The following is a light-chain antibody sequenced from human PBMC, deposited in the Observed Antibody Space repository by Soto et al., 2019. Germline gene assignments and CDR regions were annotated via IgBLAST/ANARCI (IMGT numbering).Light chain of an antibody. CDR3: QQYNNRPPWT. CDR1: QTVSNN. CDR2: GAS. V-gene: IGKV3-15*01. J-gene: IGKJ1*01. Sequence: EIVMTQSPVTLSASPGERATLSCRASQTVSNNLAWYQQKPGQTPRLLIYGASTRAPRIPARFTGSGSGTELTLTISGLQSEDFAVYYCQQYNNRPPWTFGQGTRVEIK.